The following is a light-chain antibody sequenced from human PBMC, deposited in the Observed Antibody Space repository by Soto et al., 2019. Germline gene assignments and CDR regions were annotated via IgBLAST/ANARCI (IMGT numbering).Light chain of an antibody. CDR3: QQRSNWPPLS. V-gene: IGKV3-11*01. Sequence: IVLTQSPDTLSLSPGERATLSCRASQSVSSYLAWYQQKPGQAPRLLIYDASNRATGIPARFSGSGSGTDFTLTIGSLEAEDFAVYYCQQRSNWPPLSFGGGTKVEIK. CDR1: QSVSSY. J-gene: IGKJ4*01. CDR2: DAS.